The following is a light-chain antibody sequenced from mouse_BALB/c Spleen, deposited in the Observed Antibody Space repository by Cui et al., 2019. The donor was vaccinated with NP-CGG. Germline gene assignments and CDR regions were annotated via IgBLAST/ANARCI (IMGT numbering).Light chain of an antibody. CDR2: GTN. CDR3: ALWYSNHWV. J-gene: IGLJ1*01. V-gene: IGLV1*01. CDR1: TGAVTTSNY. Sequence: QAVVIQVSAFTTSPGETVTLTCRSSTGAVTTSNYANWVQEKPDHLFTGLIGGTNNRAPGVPARFSGSLIGDKAALTITGAQTEDEAIYFCALWYSNHWVFGGGTKLTVL.